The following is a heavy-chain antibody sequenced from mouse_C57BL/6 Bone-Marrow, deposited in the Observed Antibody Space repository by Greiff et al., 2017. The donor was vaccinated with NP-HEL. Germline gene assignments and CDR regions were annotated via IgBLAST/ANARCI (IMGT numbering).Heavy chain of an antibody. CDR2: ITHSGET. CDR1: GFPITSGHY. Sequence: VQRVESGPGLVKPSQSLFLTCSITGFPITSGHYWIWIRQSPGKPLEWMGYITHSGETFYNPSLQSPISITRETSKNQFFLQLNSVTTEDTAMYYCAGDYDGYWYFDVWGTGTTVTVSS. CDR3: AGDYDGYWYFDV. D-gene: IGHD2-3*01. V-gene: IGHV12-3*01. J-gene: IGHJ1*03.